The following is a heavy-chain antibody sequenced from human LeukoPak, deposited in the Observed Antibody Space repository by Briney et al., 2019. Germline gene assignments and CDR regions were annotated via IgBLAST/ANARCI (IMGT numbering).Heavy chain of an antibody. Sequence: ASVKVSCKASGGTFSSYAISWVRQAPGRGLEWMGRIIPIFGTANYAQKFQGRVTITTDESTSTAYMELSSLRSEDTAVYYCARVGWELLSGYYMDVWGKGTTVTVSS. D-gene: IGHD1-26*01. V-gene: IGHV1-69*05. J-gene: IGHJ6*03. CDR2: IIPIFGTA. CDR1: GGTFSSYA. CDR3: ARVGWELLSGYYMDV.